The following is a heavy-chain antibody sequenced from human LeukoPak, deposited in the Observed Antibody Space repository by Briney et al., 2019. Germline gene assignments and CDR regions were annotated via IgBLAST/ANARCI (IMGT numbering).Heavy chain of an antibody. J-gene: IGHJ3*02. CDR3: ARVRDGYNDAYDI. Sequence: GGSLRLSCAASGFSFGSYGMHWVRQAPGKGLEWVAFIRYDGSNKYYADSVKGRFTISRDNSKNTLYLQMNSLRAEDTAVYYCARVRDGYNDAYDIWGQGTMVTVSS. V-gene: IGHV3-30*02. CDR1: GFSFGSYG. D-gene: IGHD5-24*01. CDR2: IRYDGSNK.